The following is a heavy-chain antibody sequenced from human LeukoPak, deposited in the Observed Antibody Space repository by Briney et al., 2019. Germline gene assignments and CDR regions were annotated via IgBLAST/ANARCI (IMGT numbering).Heavy chain of an antibody. CDR2: VYNSEYT. V-gene: IGHV4-59*08. D-gene: IGHD1-26*01. Sequence: SETLSRTCTVSGDSISRYFWSWIRQPPGKGLEWIAYVYNSEYTSYNPSLKSRASISVDTSKNLCSLRLTSVTAADTAVYYCARHAIYSGGYSFWFDPWGLGTLVTVS. CDR1: GDSISRYF. J-gene: IGHJ5*02. CDR3: ARHAIYSGGYSFWFDP.